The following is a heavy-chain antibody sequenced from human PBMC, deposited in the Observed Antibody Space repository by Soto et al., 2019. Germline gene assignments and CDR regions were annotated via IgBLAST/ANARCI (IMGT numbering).Heavy chain of an antibody. D-gene: IGHD2-21*01. Sequence: GASVNVSCKASGYTFTGYYVHWVRQAPGHGLAWLGWIHLNSGGTNYAQSFQGRVTMTRDMSVSTVYMEMTGLSSDDTAVYYCASPSELSYSYFYFFTLDVWGQGTTVTVSS. CDR3: ASPSELSYSYFYFFTLDV. CDR1: GYTFTGYY. J-gene: IGHJ6*02. CDR2: IHLNSGGT. V-gene: IGHV1-2*02.